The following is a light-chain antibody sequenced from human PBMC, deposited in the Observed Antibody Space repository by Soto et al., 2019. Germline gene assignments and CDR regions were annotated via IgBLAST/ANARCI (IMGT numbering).Light chain of an antibody. V-gene: IGKV3-20*01. CDR1: QSVSSSY. CDR3: QQYGSSPWT. J-gene: IGKJ1*01. CDR2: GAS. Sequence: EIVLTQSPGTLSLSPGERATLSCRASQSVSSSYLAWYQQKPGQAPRLLIYGASSRATGIPDRFSDSGSGTDFTLTISRLEPEDFAVYDCQQYGSSPWTLGQGNKVEIK.